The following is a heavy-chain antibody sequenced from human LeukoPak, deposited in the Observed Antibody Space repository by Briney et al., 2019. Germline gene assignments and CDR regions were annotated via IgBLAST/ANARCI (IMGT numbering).Heavy chain of an antibody. CDR1: GFTFTHAW. J-gene: IGHJ4*02. V-gene: IGHV3-15*01. Sequence: GGSLRLSCAASGFTFTHAWMTWVRQAPGQGLEWVGRIKSKADGEATDYAAPVKGRFFLSRDDSKATLYLQMNYLEIEDTAVYYCSTDLGLTMIRGVIVSWGQGTLVTVSS. CDR3: STDLGLTMIRGVIVS. CDR2: IKSKADGEAT. D-gene: IGHD3-10*01.